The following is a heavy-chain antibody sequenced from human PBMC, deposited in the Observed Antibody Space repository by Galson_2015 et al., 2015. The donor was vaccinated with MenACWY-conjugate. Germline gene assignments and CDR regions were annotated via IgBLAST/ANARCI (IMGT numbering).Heavy chain of an antibody. J-gene: IGHJ3*02. CDR2: ISYSGST. CDR1: GGSISSGRYF. Sequence: LTCTVSGGSISSGRYFWGWIRQPPGKGLEWIGTISYSGSTHYNPSLNNRVTVSADTSKNQFSLNVNSVTAADTALYYCARRSARLTLGAFDIWGQGTLVTVSS. D-gene: IGHD4-23*01. V-gene: IGHV4-39*01. CDR3: ARRSARLTLGAFDI.